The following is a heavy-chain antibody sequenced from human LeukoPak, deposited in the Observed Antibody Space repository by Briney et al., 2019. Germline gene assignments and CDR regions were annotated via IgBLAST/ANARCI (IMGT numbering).Heavy chain of an antibody. Sequence: GGSLRLSCAASRFTFSNYAMHWVRQAPGKGLEWVAVISYDGSNKYYADSVKGRFTISRDNSKNTLYLQMNSLRAEDTAVYYCARTIEGHFDYWGQGTLVTVSS. V-gene: IGHV3-30-3*01. D-gene: IGHD3-3*01. CDR3: ARTIEGHFDY. CDR2: ISYDGSNK. J-gene: IGHJ4*02. CDR1: RFTFSNYA.